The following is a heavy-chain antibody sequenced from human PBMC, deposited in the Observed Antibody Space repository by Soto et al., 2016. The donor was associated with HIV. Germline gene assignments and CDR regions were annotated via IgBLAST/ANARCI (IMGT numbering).Heavy chain of an antibody. CDR1: GFSFSNYA. Sequence: EVQLLESGGGLVQPGGSLRLSCAASGFSFSNYAMSWVRQAPGKGLEWVAIISGSDGSIYYADSVKGRFTISRDNSKNTLFLQMNNLRAEDSATYYCAKGNSRMLMPGKYFDDWGQGTLVTVSS. CDR2: ISGSDGSI. CDR3: AKGNSRMLMPGKYFDD. V-gene: IGHV3-23*01. J-gene: IGHJ4*02. D-gene: IGHD3-22*01.